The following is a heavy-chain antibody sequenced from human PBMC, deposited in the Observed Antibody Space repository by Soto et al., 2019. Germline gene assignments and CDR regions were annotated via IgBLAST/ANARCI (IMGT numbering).Heavy chain of an antibody. CDR2: INHSGST. CDR1: GGSFSGYY. J-gene: IGHJ4*02. D-gene: IGHD2-15*01. V-gene: IGHV4-34*01. CDR3: ARVRYCSGGRCYNYFDY. Sequence: KPSETLSLTCAVYGGSFSGYYWSWIRQPPGKGLEWIGEINHSGSTIYNPSLKSRVTISVDTSKNQFSLKLTSVTAADTAVYYCARVRYCSGGRCYNYFDYWGQGTLVTVSS.